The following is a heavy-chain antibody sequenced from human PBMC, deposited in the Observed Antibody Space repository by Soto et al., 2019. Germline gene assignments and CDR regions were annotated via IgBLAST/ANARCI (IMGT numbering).Heavy chain of an antibody. CDR2: IIPIFGTA. V-gene: IGHV1-69*13. D-gene: IGHD3-10*01. J-gene: IGHJ6*02. CDR1: GGTLSSYA. Sequence: SVKVSCKASGGTLSSYASSWVRQAPGQGLEWMGGIIPIFGTANYAQKFQGRVTITADGSTSTAYMELSSLKASDTAMYYCARRGSPPGYYGSGSYLYYYYGMDVWGQGTTVTVSS. CDR3: ARRGSPPGYYGSGSYLYYYYGMDV.